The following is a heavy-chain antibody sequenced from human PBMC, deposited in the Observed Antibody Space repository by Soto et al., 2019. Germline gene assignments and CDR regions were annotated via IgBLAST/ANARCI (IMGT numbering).Heavy chain of an antibody. CDR1: GYTFSSYA. D-gene: IGHD4-17*01. CDR3: ARDRYGHGDYYFDY. J-gene: IGHJ4*02. Sequence: ASVKVSCKASGYTFSSYAIHWVRQAPGQRLEWMGWSNAGNGNTKYSQRFQGRVTVTRDTSASTAYMELSSLRSEDTAVYYCARDRYGHGDYYFDYWGQGTLFTVSS. CDR2: SNAGNGNT. V-gene: IGHV1-3*01.